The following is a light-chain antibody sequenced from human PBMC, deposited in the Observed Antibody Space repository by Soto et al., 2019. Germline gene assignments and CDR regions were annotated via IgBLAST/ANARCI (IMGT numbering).Light chain of an antibody. CDR1: SSNIGSNT. CDR2: SNN. CDR3: AAWDDGLNGFWV. Sequence: QSVLTQPPSASGTPGQRAAISCSGSSSNIGSNTVNWYQQLPGTAPKVLIYSNNQRPSGVPDRFSGSKSGTSASLAISGLQSEDEADYYCAAWDDGLNGFWVFGTGTKVTVL. J-gene: IGLJ1*01. V-gene: IGLV1-44*01.